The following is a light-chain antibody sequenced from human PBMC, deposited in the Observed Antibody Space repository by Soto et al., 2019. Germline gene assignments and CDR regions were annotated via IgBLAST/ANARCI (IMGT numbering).Light chain of an antibody. J-gene: IGKJ3*01. CDR3: QQYGSSPLT. CDR2: GAS. Sequence: EIVLTQSPGTLSLSPGERATLSCRASQSVSSNYLSWFQQKPGQAPRLLIFGASSRATGIPDRFSGSGSGTDFTLTISRLEPEDFAVYYCQQYGSSPLTFGPGNKVDTK. V-gene: IGKV3-20*01. CDR1: QSVSSNY.